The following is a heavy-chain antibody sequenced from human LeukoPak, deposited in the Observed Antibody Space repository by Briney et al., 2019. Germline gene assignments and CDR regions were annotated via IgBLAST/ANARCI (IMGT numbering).Heavy chain of an antibody. CDR1: GFTFTTYA. CDR3: ARGVVATINYRRYYYYMDV. CDR2: INHSGST. D-gene: IGHD5-12*01. J-gene: IGHJ6*03. V-gene: IGHV4-34*01. Sequence: GSLRLSCAASGFTFTTYAMSWVRQPPGKGLEWIGEINHSGSTNYNPSLKSRVTISVDTSKNQFSLKLSSVTAADTAVYYCARGVVATINYRRYYYYMDVWGKGTTVTVSS.